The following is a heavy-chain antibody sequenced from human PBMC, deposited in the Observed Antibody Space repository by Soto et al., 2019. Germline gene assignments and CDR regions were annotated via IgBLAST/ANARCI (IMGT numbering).Heavy chain of an antibody. D-gene: IGHD1-26*01. CDR1: GGSISSSSYY. V-gene: IGHV4-39*01. CDR2: IYYSGST. J-gene: IGHJ4*02. CDR3: ARQRGWEVKNFDY. Sequence: SETLSLTCTVSGGSISSSSYYWGWIRQPPGKGLEWIGSIYYSGSTYYNPSLKSRVTISVDTSKNQFSLKLSSVTAADTAVYYCARQRGWEVKNFDYWGQGTLVTVSS.